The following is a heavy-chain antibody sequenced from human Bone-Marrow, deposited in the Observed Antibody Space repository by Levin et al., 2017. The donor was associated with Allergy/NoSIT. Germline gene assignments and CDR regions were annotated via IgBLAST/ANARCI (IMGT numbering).Heavy chain of an antibody. V-gene: IGHV3-11*01. J-gene: IGHJ4*02. CDR3: ASSYCSGGTCYKKLDY. D-gene: IGHD2-15*01. Sequence: GGSLRLSCAASGFIFSDYYMSWIRQAPGKGLEWLSYISGSGSTMSYADSVKGRFTISRDNAKNSLYLQITSLRAEDTAVYYCASSYCSGGTCYKKLDYWGQGTLVTVSS. CDR2: ISGSGSTM. CDR1: GFIFSDYY.